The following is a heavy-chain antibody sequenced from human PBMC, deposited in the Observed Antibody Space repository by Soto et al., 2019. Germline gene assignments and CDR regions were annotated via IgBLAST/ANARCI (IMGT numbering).Heavy chain of an antibody. CDR3: ARTIAGGVTYYFDY. V-gene: IGHV1-2*04. CDR1: GYTFTGYY. Sequence: QVQLVQSGAEVKKPGASVKVSCKASGYTFTGYYMHWVRQAPGQGLEWMGWINPNSGGTNYAQKFQGWVTMTRDTSISTAYMELRRLRSDDTAVYYCARTIAGGVTYYFDYWGQGTLVTVSS. CDR2: INPNSGGT. D-gene: IGHD3-3*01. J-gene: IGHJ4*02.